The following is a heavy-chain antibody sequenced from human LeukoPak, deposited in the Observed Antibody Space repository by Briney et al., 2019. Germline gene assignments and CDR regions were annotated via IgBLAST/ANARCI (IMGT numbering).Heavy chain of an antibody. J-gene: IGHJ4*02. CDR1: GFTFSSYG. Sequence: PGGSLRLSCAASGFTFSSYGMHWVRQAPGKGLEWVAVISYDGSNKYYADSVKGRFTISRDNSKNTLYLQMNSLRAEDTAVYYCAKDGFDIAAAGTGGYFDYWGQGTLVTVSS. V-gene: IGHV3-30*18. CDR3: AKDGFDIAAAGTGGYFDY. CDR2: ISYDGSNK. D-gene: IGHD6-13*01.